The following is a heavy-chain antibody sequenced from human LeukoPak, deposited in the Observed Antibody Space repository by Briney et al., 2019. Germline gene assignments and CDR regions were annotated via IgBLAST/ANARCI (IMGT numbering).Heavy chain of an antibody. V-gene: IGHV4-4*09. D-gene: IGHD6-6*01. CDR3: ASSIAARSRTYYYYYYMDV. Sequence: PSETLSLTCTVSGGSISSYYWSWIRQPPGKGLEWIGYIYTSGSTNYNPSLKSRVTISVDTSKNQFSLKLSSVTAADTAVYYCASSIAARSRTYYYYYYMDVWGKGTTVTVSS. CDR2: IYTSGST. CDR1: GGSISSYY. J-gene: IGHJ6*03.